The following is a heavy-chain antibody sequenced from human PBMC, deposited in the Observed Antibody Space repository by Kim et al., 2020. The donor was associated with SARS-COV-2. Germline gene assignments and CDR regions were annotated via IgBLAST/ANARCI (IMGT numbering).Heavy chain of an antibody. CDR2: INHSGST. J-gene: IGHJ5*02. D-gene: IGHD2-15*01. V-gene: IGHV4-34*01. CDR1: GGSFSGYY. CDR3: ARETKDIVVVVAATRRDKPGGGWFDP. Sequence: SETLSLTCAVYGGSFSGYYWSWIRQPPGKGLEWIGEINHSGSTNYNPSLKSRVTISVDTSKNQFSLKLSSVTAADTAVYYCARETKDIVVVVAATRRDKPGGGWFDPWGQGTLVTVSS.